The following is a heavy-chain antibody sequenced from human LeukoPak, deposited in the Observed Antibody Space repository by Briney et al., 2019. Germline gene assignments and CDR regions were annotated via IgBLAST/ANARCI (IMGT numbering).Heavy chain of an antibody. CDR2: INSDGSST. CDR3: ASQYCSGGSCYFLVDY. Sequence: GGSLRLYCAASGFTFSSYWMHWVRQAPGKGLVWVSRINSDGSSTSYADSVKGRFTISRDNAKNTLYLQMNSLRAEDTAVYYCASQYCSGGSCYFLVDYWGQGTLVTVSS. V-gene: IGHV3-74*01. D-gene: IGHD2-15*01. J-gene: IGHJ4*02. CDR1: GFTFSSYW.